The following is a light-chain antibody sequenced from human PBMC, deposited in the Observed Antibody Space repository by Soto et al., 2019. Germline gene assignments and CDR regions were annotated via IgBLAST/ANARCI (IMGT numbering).Light chain of an antibody. CDR1: SSDVGGYNY. J-gene: IGLJ1*01. V-gene: IGLV2-11*01. CDR2: DVT. Sequence: QSVLTQPRSVSGSPGQSVTLSCTGTSSDVGGYNYVSWYQHHPGKAPKLMIYDVTKRPSGVPDRFSGSKSGNTASLTISGLQAEDEPHYYCSAYTVSRTYVFGTGTKVTVL. CDR3: SAYTVSRTYV.